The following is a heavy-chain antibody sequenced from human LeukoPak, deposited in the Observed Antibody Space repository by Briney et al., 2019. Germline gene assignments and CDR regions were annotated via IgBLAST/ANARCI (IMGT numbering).Heavy chain of an antibody. CDR3: ARVGYDSSGLDY. CDR1: GGSISSGSYY. CDR2: IYTSGST. J-gene: IGHJ4*02. D-gene: IGHD3-22*01. Sequence: SETLSLTCTVSGGSISSGSYYWSWIRQPAGKGLEWIGRIYTSGSTNYNPSLKSRVTISVDTSKNQFSLKLSSVTAADTAVYYCARVGYDSSGLDYWGQGTLVTVSS. V-gene: IGHV4-61*02.